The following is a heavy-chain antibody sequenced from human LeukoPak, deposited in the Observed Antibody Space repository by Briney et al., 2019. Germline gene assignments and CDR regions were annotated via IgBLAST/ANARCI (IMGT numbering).Heavy chain of an antibody. CDR2: ISSSSSYI. J-gene: IGHJ5*02. V-gene: IGHV3-21*01. CDR1: GFTFSSYS. CDR3: ARGLVRGVMATGALDP. Sequence: PGGSLRLSCAASGFTFSSYSMNWVRQAPGKGLEWVSSISSSSSYIYYADSVKGRFTISRDNAKNSLYLQMNSLRAEDTAVYYCARGLVRGVMATGALDPWGQGTLVTVSS. D-gene: IGHD3-10*01.